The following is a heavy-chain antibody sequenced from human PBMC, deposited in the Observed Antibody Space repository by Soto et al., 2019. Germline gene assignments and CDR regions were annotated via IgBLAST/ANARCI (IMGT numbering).Heavy chain of an antibody. CDR1: GGSISSDNYY. CDR2: IYYSGST. V-gene: IGHV4-31*03. CDR3: ARWWSGSRQGFDP. J-gene: IGHJ5*02. Sequence: QVQLQESGPGLVKPSQTLSLTCTVSGGSISSDNYYWSWIRQHPGKGLEWIGYIYYSGSTYYNPSLESRVTISVDTSKNPFSLKLSSVTAADTAVYYCARWWSGSRQGFDPWGQGTLVTVSS. D-gene: IGHD3-3*01.